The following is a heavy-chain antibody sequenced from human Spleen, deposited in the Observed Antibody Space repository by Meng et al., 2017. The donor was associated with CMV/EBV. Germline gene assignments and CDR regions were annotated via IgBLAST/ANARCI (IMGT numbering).Heavy chain of an antibody. V-gene: IGHV4-39*07. CDR1: GGSISSSSYY. J-gene: IGHJ4*02. D-gene: IGHD2-2*01. Sequence: GSLRLSCTVSGGSISSSSYYWGWIRQPPGKGLEWIGSIYYSGSTYYNPSLKSRVTISVDTSKNQFSLKLSSVTAADTAVYYCARVPPIVVVPAARNYYFDYWGQGTLVTVSS. CDR3: ARVPPIVVVPAARNYYFDY. CDR2: IYYSGST.